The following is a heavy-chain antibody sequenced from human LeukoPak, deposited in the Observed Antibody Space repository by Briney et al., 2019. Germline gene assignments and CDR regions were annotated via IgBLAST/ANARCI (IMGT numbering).Heavy chain of an antibody. CDR1: GYTFTGYY. V-gene: IGHV1-46*01. D-gene: IGHD3-22*01. CDR2: INPSGGST. J-gene: IGHJ4*02. CDR3: ARDYYDSSGYFGFGVY. Sequence: ASVKVSCKASGYTFTGYYMHWVRQAPGQGLEWMGIINPSGGSTTYAQKFQGRVTMTRDTSTSTVYMELSSLRSEDTAVFYCARDYYDSSGYFGFGVYWGQGTLVTVSS.